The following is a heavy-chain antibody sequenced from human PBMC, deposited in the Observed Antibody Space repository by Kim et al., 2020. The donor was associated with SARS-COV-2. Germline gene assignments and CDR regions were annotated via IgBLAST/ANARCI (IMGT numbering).Heavy chain of an antibody. D-gene: IGHD6-13*01. CDR3: ARGGPAAAGIHYYFDY. CDR2: INHSGST. CDR1: GGSFSGYY. Sequence: SETLSLTCAVYGGSFSGYYWSWIRQPPGKGLEWIGEINHSGSTNYNPSLKSRVTISVDTSKNQFSLKLSSVTAADTAVYYCARGGPAAAGIHYYFDYWGQGTLVTVSS. V-gene: IGHV4-34*01. J-gene: IGHJ4*02.